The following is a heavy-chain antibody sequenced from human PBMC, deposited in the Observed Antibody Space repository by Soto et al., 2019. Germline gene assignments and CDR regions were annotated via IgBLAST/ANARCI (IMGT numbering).Heavy chain of an antibody. CDR1: GVSFSGYY. CDR3: ARSQWFDP. J-gene: IGHJ5*02. Sequence: PAETLSLTCAVYGVSFSGYYWSWIRQPPGKGLEWIGEINHSGSTNYNPSLKSRVTISVDTSKNQFSLKLSSVTAADTAVYYCARSQWFDPWGQGTLVTVSS. CDR2: INHSGST. V-gene: IGHV4-34*01.